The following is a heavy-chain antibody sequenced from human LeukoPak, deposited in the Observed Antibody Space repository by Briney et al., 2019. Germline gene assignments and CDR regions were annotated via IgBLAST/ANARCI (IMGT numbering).Heavy chain of an antibody. V-gene: IGHV3-7*03. CDR3: ARGGLRSVDY. CDR2: INEHGSEK. J-gene: IGHJ4*02. Sequence: GGSLRLSCAASGLTFSTYWMSWVRQAPGKGLECVGIINEHGSEKYYVDSVKGRFAISRDNAKNSLYLQINSLRAEDTAVYYCARGGLRSVDYWGQGTLLTVSS. D-gene: IGHD3-10*02. CDR1: GLTFSTYW.